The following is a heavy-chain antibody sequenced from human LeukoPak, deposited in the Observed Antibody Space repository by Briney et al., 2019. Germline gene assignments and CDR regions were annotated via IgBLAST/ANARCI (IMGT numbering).Heavy chain of an antibody. CDR2: ISYDGSNK. Sequence: PGGSLRLSCAASGFTFSSYGMHWVRQAPGKGLEWVAVISYDGSNKYYADSVKGRFTISRDNSKSTLYLQMNSLRAEDTAVYYCAKELYCGGDCYGMDVWGQGTTVTVSS. CDR1: GFTFSSYG. CDR3: AKELYCGGDCYGMDV. V-gene: IGHV3-30*18. D-gene: IGHD2-21*01. J-gene: IGHJ6*02.